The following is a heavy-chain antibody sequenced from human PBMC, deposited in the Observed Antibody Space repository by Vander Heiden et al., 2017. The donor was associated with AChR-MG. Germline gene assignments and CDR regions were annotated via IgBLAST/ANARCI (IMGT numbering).Heavy chain of an antibody. CDR1: GGSITSGGYY. D-gene: IGHD3-22*01. J-gene: IGHJ3*02. CDR3: ARDRYYDSSGYYRTPENAFDI. V-gene: IGHV4-31*03. CDR2: IYYSVST. Sequence: QVQLQESGPGLVKPSQTLSLTCTVSGGSITSGGYYWTGIRQHPGKGLEWIGYIYYSVSTYYNPSLKSRVTISVDTSKNQFSLKLSSVTAADTAVYYCARDRYYDSSGYYRTPENAFDIWGQGTMVTVSS.